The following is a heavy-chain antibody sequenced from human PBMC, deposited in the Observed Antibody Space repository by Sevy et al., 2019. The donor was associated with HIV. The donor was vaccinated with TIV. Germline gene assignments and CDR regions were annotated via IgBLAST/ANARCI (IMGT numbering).Heavy chain of an antibody. CDR2: IKSKTDGAST. Sequence: GGSLRLSCAASGFTFSNAWMSWVRQAPGKGLEWVGRIKSKTDGASTDDAAPVKGRFTISRHHLKNTLYLQVNSVKTEDTAVYYCTTEGVLATTLYFDLWGRGTLVTVSS. J-gene: IGHJ2*01. D-gene: IGHD3-16*01. V-gene: IGHV3-15*01. CDR1: GFTFSNAW. CDR3: TTEGVLATTLYFDL.